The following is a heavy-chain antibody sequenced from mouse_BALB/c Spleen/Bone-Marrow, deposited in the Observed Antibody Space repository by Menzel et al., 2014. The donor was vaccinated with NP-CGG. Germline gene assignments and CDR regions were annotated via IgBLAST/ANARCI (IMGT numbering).Heavy chain of an antibody. CDR1: GFTFSSYG. D-gene: IGHD1-1*01. Sequence: EVHLVESRGGLVQPGGSLKLSCVASGFTFSSYGMSWVRQTPDKRLELVATINNNGGSTYYPDSVKGQFTISRDNAKNTLYLQMSSLKSEDTAMYYCARVYGWYFDVWGAGTTVTVSS. CDR3: ARVYGWYFDV. CDR2: INNNGGST. J-gene: IGHJ1*01. V-gene: IGHV5-6-3*01.